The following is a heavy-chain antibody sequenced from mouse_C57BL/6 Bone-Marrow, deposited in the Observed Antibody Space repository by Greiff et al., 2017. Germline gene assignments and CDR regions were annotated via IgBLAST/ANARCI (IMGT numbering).Heavy chain of an antibody. D-gene: IGHD2-3*01. Sequence: DVKLVESGGGLVQPGGSLSLSCAASGFTFTDYYMSWVRQPPGKALEWLGFIRNKANGYTTEYSVSVKGRFTISRDTSQSILYLRMNALSADDSATYYCTKYDGSPFDFWGQGTLVTVTA. V-gene: IGHV7-3*01. J-gene: IGHJ3*01. CDR3: TKYDGSPFDF. CDR1: GFTFTDYY. CDR2: IRNKANGYTT.